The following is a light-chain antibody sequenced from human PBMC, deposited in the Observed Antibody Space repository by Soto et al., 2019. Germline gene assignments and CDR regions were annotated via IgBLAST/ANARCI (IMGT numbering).Light chain of an antibody. CDR1: QSVSSSY. J-gene: IGKJ1*01. CDR2: GAS. V-gene: IGKV3-20*01. CDR3: QQYGNWPRT. Sequence: EIVLTQSPVALAWSPGEGATVSCSASQSVSSSYLAWYQQKPGQAPRLLIYGASSRATGIPDRFSGSGSGTDFTLTISRLEPEDFAVYYCQQYGNWPRTFGQGTKVDIK.